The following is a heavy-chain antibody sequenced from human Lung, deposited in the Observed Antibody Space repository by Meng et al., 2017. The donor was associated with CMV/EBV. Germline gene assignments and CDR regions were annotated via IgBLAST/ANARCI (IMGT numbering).Heavy chain of an antibody. CDR1: GGSFSGYY. V-gene: IGHV4-34*01. CDR3: ARTTYDFWSGIYYYYYYGMDG. CDR2: INHSGST. D-gene: IGHD3-3*01. J-gene: IGHJ6*02. Sequence: SXTLSLXCAVYGGSFSGYYWSWIRQPPGKGLEWIGEINHSGSTNYNPSLKSRVTISVDTSKNQFSLKLSSVTAADTAVYYCARTTYDFWSGIYYYYYYGMDGXGQGXTVTVSS.